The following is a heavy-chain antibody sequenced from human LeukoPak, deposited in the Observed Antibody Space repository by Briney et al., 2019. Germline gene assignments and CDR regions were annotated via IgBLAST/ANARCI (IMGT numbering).Heavy chain of an antibody. Sequence: ASVKVSCKASGYTFTSYAMHWVRQAPGQRLEWMGWINAGNGNTKYSQEFQGRVTITRDTSASTAYMELSSLRSEDMAVYYCAKVRLGYCSGGSCSRGGTPMDVWGKGTTVTISS. D-gene: IGHD2-15*01. J-gene: IGHJ6*03. V-gene: IGHV1-3*03. CDR2: INAGNGNT. CDR1: GYTFTSYA. CDR3: AKVRLGYCSGGSCSRGGTPMDV.